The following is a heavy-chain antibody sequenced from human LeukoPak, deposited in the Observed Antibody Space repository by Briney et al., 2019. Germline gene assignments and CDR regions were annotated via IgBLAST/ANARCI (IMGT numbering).Heavy chain of an antibody. J-gene: IGHJ4*02. CDR1: GFTFSSYN. V-gene: IGHV3-48*01. D-gene: IGHD3-22*01. Sequence: GGSLRLSCAASGFTFSSYNMNWVRQAPGKVLEWVSYISSSSSTIYYGDSVKGRFTISRDNAKNSLYLQMNSLRAEDTAVYYCARVQYYYGSSGQGAYDYWGQGTLVTVSS. CDR3: ARVQYYYGSSGQGAYDY. CDR2: ISSSSSTI.